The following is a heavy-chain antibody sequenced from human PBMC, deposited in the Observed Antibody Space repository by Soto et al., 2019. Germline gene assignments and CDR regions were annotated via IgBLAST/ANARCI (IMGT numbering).Heavy chain of an antibody. CDR2: ILPMFGTA. V-gene: IGHV1-69*13. D-gene: IGHD2-2*01. CDR1: GGTFSRSL. CDR3: AKVGYVPRGNAFNV. Sequence: ASVKVSCKASGGTFSRSLITWVRQAPGQGLEWMGEILPMFGTAKYAQRLQGTVTITADESTSTAYMELSSLQSEDTAVYYCAKVGYVPRGNAFNVWGQRTPVTVSS. J-gene: IGHJ3*01.